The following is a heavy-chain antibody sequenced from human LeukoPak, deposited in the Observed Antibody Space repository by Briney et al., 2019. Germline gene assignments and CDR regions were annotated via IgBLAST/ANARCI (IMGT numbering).Heavy chain of an antibody. J-gene: IGHJ5*02. CDR1: GFTFTSPA. D-gene: IGHD6-19*01. Sequence: ASVKVSCKASGFTFTSPAMQWVRQARGQRLEWIGWIVVGSGNTNYAQKFQERVTITRDMSTSTAYMELSSLRSEDTAVYYCAAWLAVAHFDPWGQGTLVTVSS. CDR3: AAWLAVAHFDP. V-gene: IGHV1-58*02. CDR2: IVVGSGNT.